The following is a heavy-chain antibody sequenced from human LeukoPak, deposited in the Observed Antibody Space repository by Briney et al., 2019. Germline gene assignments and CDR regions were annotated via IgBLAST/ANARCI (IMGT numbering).Heavy chain of an antibody. D-gene: IGHD5-18*01. CDR1: GFTFSGYS. CDR3: ARASGDIVETATMGSY. V-gene: IGHV3-21*01. Sequence: GGSLRLSCAASGFTFSGYSMNWVRQAPGKGLEWVSSISSSSSSIYYADSVKGRFTISRDHAKNSLYLQMNSLRAEDTAVYYCARASGDIVETATMGSYWGQGTLVTVSS. CDR2: ISSSSSSI. J-gene: IGHJ4*02.